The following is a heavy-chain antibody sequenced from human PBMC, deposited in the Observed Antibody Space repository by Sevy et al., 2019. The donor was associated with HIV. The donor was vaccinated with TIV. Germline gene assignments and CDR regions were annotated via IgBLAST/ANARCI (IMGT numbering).Heavy chain of an antibody. D-gene: IGHD6-13*01. CDR1: GGTFRNYA. CDR3: ARSISWYASFDS. J-gene: IGHJ4*02. V-gene: IGHV1-69*13. Sequence: ASVKVYCKASGGTFRNYAISWVRQAPGQGLEWMGGIIPMFETANYVQKFQGRVTITADESTSTAYMELSSLRSEDTAVYYCARSISWYASFDSWGQGTLVTVSS. CDR2: IIPMFETA.